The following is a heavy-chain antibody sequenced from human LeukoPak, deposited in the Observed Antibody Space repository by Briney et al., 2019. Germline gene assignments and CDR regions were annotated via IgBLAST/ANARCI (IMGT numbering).Heavy chain of an antibody. CDR3: ARGRSSWFFDS. Sequence: ASVKVSCKASGYTFTSYYMHWVRQAPGQGLEWMGIINPSGGSTTYAQKFQGRVTMTRDTSTSTVYMELSSLRFEDTAVYYCARGRSSWFFDSWGQGTPVTVSS. D-gene: IGHD6-13*01. CDR2: INPSGGST. CDR1: GYTFTSYY. J-gene: IGHJ4*02. V-gene: IGHV1-46*01.